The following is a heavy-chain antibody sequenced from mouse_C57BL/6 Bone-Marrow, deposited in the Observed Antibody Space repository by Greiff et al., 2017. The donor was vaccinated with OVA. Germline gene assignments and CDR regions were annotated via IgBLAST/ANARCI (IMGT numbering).Heavy chain of an antibody. D-gene: IGHD2-14*01. CDR1: GFNITDYY. Sequence: EVQLQQSGAELVKPGASVKLSCTASGFNITDYYMHWVKQRTEQGLEWIGRIDPEDGETKYAPNFQGKATITADTSSNTADLQHSSLTSEDTAVYYCAGGYCGSWFAYWGQGTLVTVSA. CDR2: IDPEDGET. J-gene: IGHJ3*01. CDR3: AGGYCGSWFAY. V-gene: IGHV14-2*01.